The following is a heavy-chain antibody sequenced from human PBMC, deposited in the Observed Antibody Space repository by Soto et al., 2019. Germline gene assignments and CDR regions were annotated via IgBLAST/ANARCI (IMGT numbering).Heavy chain of an antibody. CDR3: AGSRGFGFDF. Sequence: QVQLVQSGDELKRPGASVKVSCKASDYTFNSYGISWVRKAPGQGPEWMGWLSGDNGDIKYAQKFQGRVTMTTDISTSTVYMELRSLSSDDTAVYFCAGSRGFGFDFWGQGTLVTVSS. CDR2: LSGDNGDI. D-gene: IGHD2-15*01. J-gene: IGHJ4*02. CDR1: DYTFNSYG. V-gene: IGHV1-18*01.